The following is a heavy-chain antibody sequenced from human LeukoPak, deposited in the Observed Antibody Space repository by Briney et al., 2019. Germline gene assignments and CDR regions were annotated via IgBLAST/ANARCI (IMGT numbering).Heavy chain of an antibody. CDR2: IKEDGTRK. V-gene: IGHV3-7*01. J-gene: IGHJ4*02. CDR3: ARDWFVFDY. D-gene: IGHD2-15*01. Sequence: GGSLRLSCAVSGLTFSSSWMDWVRQAPGKGLEWVANIKEDGTRKNYMDSVKGRFTISRDNAKNSLYLQMNSLRAEDTAVYYCARDWFVFDYWGQGTLVTVSS. CDR1: GLTFSSSW.